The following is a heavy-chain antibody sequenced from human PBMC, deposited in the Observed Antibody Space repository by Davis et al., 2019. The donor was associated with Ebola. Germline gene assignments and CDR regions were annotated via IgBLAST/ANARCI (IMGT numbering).Heavy chain of an antibody. CDR1: GYSFTSYF. CDR2: INPSGGST. CDR3: ARDGPYSSSWSDAFDI. Sequence: AASVKVSCKASGYSFTSYFMHWVRQAPGQGFAWMGIINPSGGSTSYAQKFQGRVTMTRDTSTSTVYMELSSLRSEDTAVYYCARDGPYSSSWSDAFDIWGQGTMVTVSS. D-gene: IGHD6-13*01. V-gene: IGHV1-46*03. J-gene: IGHJ3*02.